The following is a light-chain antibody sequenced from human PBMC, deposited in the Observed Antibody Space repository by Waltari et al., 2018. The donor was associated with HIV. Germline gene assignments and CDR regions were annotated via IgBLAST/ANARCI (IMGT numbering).Light chain of an antibody. J-gene: IGLJ2*01. V-gene: IGLV3-19*01. CDR3: NSRDSSGNRVV. CDR1: SLRNYF. CDR2: GNN. Sequence: SSELTQDPAVSVALGQKVRITCQGDSLRNYFASWYQQKPGQDPILVIYGNNHRPAGIPDRFSGSNSVNAASLTITGAQAGDEADYYCNSRDSSGNRVVFGGGTKLTVL.